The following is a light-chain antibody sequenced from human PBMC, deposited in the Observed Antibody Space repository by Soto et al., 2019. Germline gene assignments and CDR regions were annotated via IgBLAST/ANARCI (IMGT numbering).Light chain of an antibody. CDR2: WAS. Sequence: DIMMTQSPDSLAVSLGERATITCRSSQSVLYIPTNKNYVAWYQQKPGQPPKLLLYWASTRESGVPDRFSGSGSGTYFTLTISSLQAEDVAFYYCQQYYSSPRLGFGGGTKVEIK. V-gene: IGKV4-1*01. CDR3: QQYYSSPRLG. J-gene: IGKJ4*01. CDR1: QSVLYIPTNKNY.